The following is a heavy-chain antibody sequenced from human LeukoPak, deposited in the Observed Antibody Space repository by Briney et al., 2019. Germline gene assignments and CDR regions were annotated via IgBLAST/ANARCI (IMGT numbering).Heavy chain of an antibody. J-gene: IGHJ5*02. CDR2: FDPEDGET. CDR3: ATQGPYIVVVPT. V-gene: IGHV1-24*01. D-gene: IGHD2-2*01. Sequence: GASVKVSCKVSGYTLTELSMHWVRQAPGKGLEWMGGFDPEDGETIYAQKFQGRVTMTEDTSTDTAYMELSSLRSGDTAAYYCATQGPYIVVVPTWGQGTLVTVSS. CDR1: GYTLTELS.